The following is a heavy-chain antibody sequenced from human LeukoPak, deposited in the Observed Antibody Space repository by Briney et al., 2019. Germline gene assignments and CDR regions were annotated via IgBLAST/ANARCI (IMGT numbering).Heavy chain of an antibody. CDR1: GLPFTNAC. CDR2: IKGKIDGGST. D-gene: IGHD3-9*01. J-gene: IGHJ3*02. Sequence: TGGSLRLSCAASGLPFTNACMSWVRQAPGKGLEWVGRIKGKIDGGSTAHAAPVKGSFTISRDDSKITLYLQMNSLKTEDAAVYYCTTVVLYNIWAGHYHDSFDMWGQGTMVTVSS. V-gene: IGHV3-15*01. CDR3: TTVVLYNIWAGHYHDSFDM.